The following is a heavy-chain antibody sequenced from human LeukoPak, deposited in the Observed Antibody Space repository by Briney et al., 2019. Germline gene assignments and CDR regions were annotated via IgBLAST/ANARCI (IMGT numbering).Heavy chain of an antibody. CDR1: EFTLSNYW. V-gene: IGHV3-74*01. D-gene: IGHD6-19*01. J-gene: IGHJ4*02. Sequence: GGSLRLSCAASEFTLSNYWMHWVRQAPGKGLVWVSRINSDGSRTNYADSVQGRFTISSDNAKNTLYLQMNSLRVEDTAVYYCARFSSGWSPSGFDYWGQGTLVTVSS. CDR3: ARFSSGWSPSGFDY. CDR2: INSDGSRT.